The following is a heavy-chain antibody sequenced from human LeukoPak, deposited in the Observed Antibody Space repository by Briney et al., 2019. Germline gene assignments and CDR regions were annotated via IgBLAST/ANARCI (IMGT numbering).Heavy chain of an antibody. CDR1: GGSISSGDYY. CDR3: ARGRWPITMVRGVIIGGFDP. CDR2: IYYSGST. D-gene: IGHD3-10*01. Sequence: PSETLSLTCTVSGGSISSGDYYWSWIRQPPGKGLEWIGYIYYSGSTYYNPSFKSRVTISVDTSKNQFSLKLSSVTAADTAVYYCARGRWPITMVRGVIIGGFDPWGQGTLVTVSS. J-gene: IGHJ5*02. V-gene: IGHV4-30-4*01.